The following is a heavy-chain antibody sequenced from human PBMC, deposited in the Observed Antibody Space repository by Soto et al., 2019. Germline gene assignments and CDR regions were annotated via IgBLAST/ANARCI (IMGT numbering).Heavy chain of an antibody. J-gene: IGHJ3*02. CDR3: ARDPDTNALDI. CDR2: IYYSGST. D-gene: IGHD2-8*01. V-gene: IGHV4-30-4*01. CDR1: CVSISSGDYY. Sequence: QVQLQESGPGLVKPSQTLSLTCTVSCVSISSGDYYWSWIRQPPGKGLEWIGYIYYSGSTYYNPSLKSRVTISVDRSKNQFSLKLSSVTAADTAVYYCARDPDTNALDIWGQGTMVTVSS.